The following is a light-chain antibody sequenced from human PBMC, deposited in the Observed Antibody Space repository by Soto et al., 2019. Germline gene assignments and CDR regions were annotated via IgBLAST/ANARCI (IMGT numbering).Light chain of an antibody. V-gene: IGLV2-23*02. CDR2: EVS. J-gene: IGLJ2*01. CDR1: SSDVGSYNL. CDR3: CSYAGSSTSIVV. Sequence: QSALTRPASVSGSPGQSITISCTGTSSDVGSYNLVSWYQQHPGKAPKLMIYEVSKRPSGVSNRFSGSKSGNTASLTISGLQAEDEADYYCCSYAGSSTSIVVFGGGTKLTVL.